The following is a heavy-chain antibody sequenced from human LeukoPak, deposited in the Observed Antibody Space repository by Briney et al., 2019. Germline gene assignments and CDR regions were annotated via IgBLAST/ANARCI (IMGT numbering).Heavy chain of an antibody. D-gene: IGHD3-9*01. V-gene: IGHV1-69*13. Sequence: GASVKVSCKASGGTFSSYAISWVRQAPGQGLEWMGGIIPIFGTANYAQKFQGRVTITADESTSTAYMELSSLRSEDTAVYYCATVNTYYDILTGYYFDYWGQGTLVTVSP. CDR1: GGTFSSYA. CDR3: ATVNTYYDILTGYYFDY. CDR2: IIPIFGTA. J-gene: IGHJ4*02.